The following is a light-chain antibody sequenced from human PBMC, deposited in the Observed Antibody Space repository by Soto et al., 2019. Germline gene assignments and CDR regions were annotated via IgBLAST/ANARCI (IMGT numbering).Light chain of an antibody. V-gene: IGKV3-15*01. J-gene: IGKJ1*01. CDR2: GAS. CDR3: QQYNSWPRT. CDR1: ESVNRF. Sequence: EIVMTQSPGPLSVSPGDGATLSCRASESVNRFLAWYQHKPGQAPRLLIYGASTRAAGVPVRFSGSGSGTEFTRTITSLQSEDLAVYYCQQYNSWPRTFGQGTKVEIQ.